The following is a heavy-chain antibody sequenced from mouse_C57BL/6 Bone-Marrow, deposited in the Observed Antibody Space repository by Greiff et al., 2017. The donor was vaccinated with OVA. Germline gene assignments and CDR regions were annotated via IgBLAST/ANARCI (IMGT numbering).Heavy chain of an antibody. CDR1: GYTFTEYT. CDR2: FYPGSGSI. J-gene: IGHJ4*01. Sequence: QVHVKQSGAELVKPGASVQLSCKASGYTFTEYTIHWVKQRSGQGLEWIGWFYPGSGSIKYNEKFKDKATLTADKSSSTVYMELSRLTSEDSAVYFCARQLYDRPYYAMDYWGQGTSVTVSS. CDR3: ARQLYDRPYYAMDY. D-gene: IGHD2-3*01. V-gene: IGHV1-62-2*01.